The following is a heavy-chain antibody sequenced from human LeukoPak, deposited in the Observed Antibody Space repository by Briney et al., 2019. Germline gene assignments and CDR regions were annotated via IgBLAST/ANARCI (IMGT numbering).Heavy chain of an antibody. D-gene: IGHD2-2*01. Sequence: GRSLRLSCAASGFTFSSYGMHWVRQAPGKGLEWVAVISYDGSNKYYADSVKGRFTISRDNSKNTLYPQMNSLRAEDTAVYYCAKEPALDYWGQGTLVTVSS. V-gene: IGHV3-30*18. CDR1: GFTFSSYG. J-gene: IGHJ4*02. CDR2: ISYDGSNK. CDR3: AKEPALDY.